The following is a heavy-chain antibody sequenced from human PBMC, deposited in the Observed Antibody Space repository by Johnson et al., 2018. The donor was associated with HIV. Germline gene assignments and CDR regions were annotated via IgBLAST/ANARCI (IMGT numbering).Heavy chain of an antibody. V-gene: IGHV3-30-3*01. D-gene: IGHD7-27*01. J-gene: IGHJ3*02. CDR3: AKDNLKRTWGSDAFDI. Sequence: QVQLVESGGGVVQPGRSLRLSCAGSGFTFSSYPMHWVRQPPGKGLEWVAVISYDGNNKYYADSVKGRVTISRDNSKNTLYLQMNNLRAEDTAMYYCAKDNLKRTWGSDAFDIWGQGTRVTVSS. CDR1: GFTFSSYP. CDR2: ISYDGNNK.